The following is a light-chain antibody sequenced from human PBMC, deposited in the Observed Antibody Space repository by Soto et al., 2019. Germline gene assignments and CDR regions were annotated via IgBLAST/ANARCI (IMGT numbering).Light chain of an antibody. CDR1: HSVDSR. CDR3: QHYTNWPLT. Sequence: EKVMTPSPATPSMSPRDRATLSCRASHSVDSRLAWYQQKPGQSPRLLIYDASTRATGLPARFSGSGSGTEFTLTISSLQSEDFAVYYCQHYTNWPLTFGGGTKV. V-gene: IGKV3-15*01. J-gene: IGKJ4*01. CDR2: DAS.